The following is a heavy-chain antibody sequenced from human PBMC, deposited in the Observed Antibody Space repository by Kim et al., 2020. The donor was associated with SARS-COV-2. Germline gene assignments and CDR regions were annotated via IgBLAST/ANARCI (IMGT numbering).Heavy chain of an antibody. CDR2: IYHTGTT. CDR3: ASLSTDGFRNYYNVFKFFDS. D-gene: IGHD3-10*01. V-gene: IGHV4-39*02. Sequence: SETLSLTCSVSGDSISSTSYYWGWVRQPPGKGLEWIGTIYHTGTTFVNPSLESRLTLSRDASTKHLSLRLRSVTAADTAVYFCASLSTDGFRNYYNVFKFFDSWGQGTLVTVSS. CDR1: GDSISSTSYY. J-gene: IGHJ4*02.